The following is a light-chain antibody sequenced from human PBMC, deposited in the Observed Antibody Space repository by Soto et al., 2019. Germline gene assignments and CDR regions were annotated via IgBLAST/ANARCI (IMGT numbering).Light chain of an antibody. V-gene: IGKV3-11*01. Sequence: EVVLTQSPATLSLSPGERATLSCRASQSVSDYLAWYQQKPGQAPRLLIYDASQRPTDIPARFSGSGFGTDFTLTISNVAPEDFAVYYCQQRSDWPPITFGQGTRLEIK. CDR2: DAS. CDR1: QSVSDY. CDR3: QQRSDWPPIT. J-gene: IGKJ5*01.